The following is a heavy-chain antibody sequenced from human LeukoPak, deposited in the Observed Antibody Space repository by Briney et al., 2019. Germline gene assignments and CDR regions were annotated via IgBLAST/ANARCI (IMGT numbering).Heavy chain of an antibody. CDR2: INRSGRT. V-gene: IGHV3-23*01. CDR1: GFTFSTYD. Sequence: GGSLRLSCAASGFTFSTYDMQWVRQAPGKGLEWVSGINRSGRTYYTDSVKGRFTISRDNYKNTLYLQMNSLRAEDTAVYYCAKGGYFAFETWGQGTMVAVSS. CDR3: AKGGYFAFET. J-gene: IGHJ3*02. D-gene: IGHD2-2*03.